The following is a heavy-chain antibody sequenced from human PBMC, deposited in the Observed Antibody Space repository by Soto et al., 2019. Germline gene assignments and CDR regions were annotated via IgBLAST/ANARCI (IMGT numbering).Heavy chain of an antibody. CDR2: ISSDSRYI. V-gene: IGHV3-48*02. CDR3: ARIKLVEYFFIHVDVYAMDV. J-gene: IGHJ6*02. CDR1: GCTHSNYA. Sequence: EVQLVESGGGLVQPGGSLRLSCAASGCTHSNYAVNWVRQAPGKGLEWVSYISSDSRYIYYGDSVKGRFTISRDNARHSVYLQMNSLRDEDTAVYYCARIKLVEYFFIHVDVYAMDVWGQGTPVTVSS. D-gene: IGHD2-8*02.